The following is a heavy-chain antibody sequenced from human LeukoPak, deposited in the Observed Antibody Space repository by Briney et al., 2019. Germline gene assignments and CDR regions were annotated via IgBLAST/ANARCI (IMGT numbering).Heavy chain of an antibody. D-gene: IGHD2-15*01. J-gene: IGHJ4*02. Sequence: PGGSLGLSCAASGFTFSNAWMSWVRQAPGKGLEWVGRIKSKTDGGTTDYAAPVKGRFTISRDDSKNTLYLQMNSLKTEDTAVYYCTTEIVRYCSGGSCYSTAYYFDYWGQGTLVTISS. V-gene: IGHV3-15*01. CDR1: GFTFSNAW. CDR2: IKSKTDGGTT. CDR3: TTEIVRYCSGGSCYSTAYYFDY.